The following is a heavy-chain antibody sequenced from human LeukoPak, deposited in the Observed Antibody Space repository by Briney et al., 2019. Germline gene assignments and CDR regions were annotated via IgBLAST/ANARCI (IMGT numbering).Heavy chain of an antibody. CDR2: MNPNNGNT. V-gene: IGHV1-8*01. J-gene: IGHJ4*02. CDR1: GYTFSSYD. D-gene: IGHD2-15*01. Sequence: ASVKVSCKASGYTFSSYDINWVRQAPGQGLEWMGWMNPNNGNTGYAQKFQDRVIMTRNSSIGTAYMELSSLRSEDTAVYYCARVGDIYCSDSSCYSDSWGQGTLVTVSS. CDR3: ARVGDIYCSDSSCYSDS.